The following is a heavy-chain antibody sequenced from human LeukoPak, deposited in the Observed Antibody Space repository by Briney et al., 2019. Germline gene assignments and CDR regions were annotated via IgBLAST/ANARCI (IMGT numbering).Heavy chain of an antibody. Sequence: PSQTLSLTFAVSGGSISSGGYSWSCIRQPPGMGLVWIGYIYHSGSTYYNPTLKIRVTISVDRSKNQFSLKLSSVTDADTAVYYCARRKDYYDSSGYYYKNHWYFDLWGRGTLVTVSS. V-gene: IGHV4-30-2*01. CDR3: ARRKDYYDSSGYYYKNHWYFDL. J-gene: IGHJ2*01. CDR2: IYHSGST. D-gene: IGHD3-22*01. CDR1: GGSISSGGYS.